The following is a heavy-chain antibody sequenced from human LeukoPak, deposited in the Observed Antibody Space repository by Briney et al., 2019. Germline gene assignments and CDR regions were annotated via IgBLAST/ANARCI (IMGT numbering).Heavy chain of an antibody. CDR1: GGSIDITNY. Sequence: SETLSLTCGVSGGSIDITNYWSWVRQAPGKGLEWIGEISHDGTTNYNPSLRSRVAMSLDRANNQFSLSLTSVTAADTAVYYCTRENRPFCPFAYWGQGVLVTVSP. CDR3: TRENRPFCPFAY. V-gene: IGHV4-4*02. J-gene: IGHJ4*02. D-gene: IGHD2/OR15-2a*01. CDR2: ISHDGTT.